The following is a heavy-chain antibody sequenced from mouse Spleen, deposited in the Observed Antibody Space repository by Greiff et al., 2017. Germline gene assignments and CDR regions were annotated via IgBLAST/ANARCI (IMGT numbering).Heavy chain of an antibody. CDR2: ISSGGGNT. Sequence: EVQRVESGGGLVKLGGSLKLSCAASGFTFSSYAMSWVRQTPEKRLEWVATISSGGGNTYYPDSVKGRFTISRDNAKNTLYLQMSSLKSEDTAMYYCARHVWLLKDYYAMDYWGQGTSVTVSS. D-gene: IGHD2-3*01. J-gene: IGHJ4*01. V-gene: IGHV5-9-3*01. CDR1: GFTFSSYA. CDR3: ARHVWLLKDYYAMDY.